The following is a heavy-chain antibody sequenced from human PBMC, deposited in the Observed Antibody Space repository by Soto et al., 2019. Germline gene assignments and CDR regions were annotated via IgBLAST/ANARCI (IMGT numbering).Heavy chain of an antibody. D-gene: IGHD6-19*01. CDR3: ARDGSTGWYWHFDL. CDR2: IWNDGSTK. Sequence: QVQLVESGGGVVQPGRSLRLSCAASGFTFSSYGMHWVRQAPGKGLEWGAGIWNDGSTKKYVDSVKGRFTISRDNSKNTVFLQTTSLRAEDTAVYYCARDGSTGWYWHFDLWGRGTVVIVSS. CDR1: GFTFSSYG. J-gene: IGHJ2*01. V-gene: IGHV3-33*01.